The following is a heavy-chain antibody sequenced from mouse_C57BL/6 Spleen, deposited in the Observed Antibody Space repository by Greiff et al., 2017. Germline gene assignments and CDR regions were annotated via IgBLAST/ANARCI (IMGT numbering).Heavy chain of an antibody. Sequence: VQLQQSGAELVRPGASVKLSCTASGFNIKDDYMHWVKQRPEQGLEWIGWIDPENGDTEYASKFQGKATITADTSSNTAYLQLSSLTSEDTAVYYCTTEDGLFAYWGQGTLVTVSA. V-gene: IGHV14-4*01. CDR1: GFNIKDDY. CDR2: IDPENGDT. D-gene: IGHD2-3*01. J-gene: IGHJ3*01. CDR3: TTEDGLFAY.